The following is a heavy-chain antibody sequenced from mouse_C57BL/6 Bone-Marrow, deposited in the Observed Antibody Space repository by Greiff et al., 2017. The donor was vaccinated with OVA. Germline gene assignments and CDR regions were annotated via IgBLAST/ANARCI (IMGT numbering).Heavy chain of an antibody. J-gene: IGHJ1*03. V-gene: IGHV1-5*01. Sequence: VQLKQSGTVLARPGASVKMSCKTSGYTFTSSWLHWVKHRPGQFLEWIGAIHPGNSDTSYNQKFPATSTLTAVTSASTAYMELSSLTNEDSAVYYCTRNGYYLHWYFDVWGKGTTVTVSS. D-gene: IGHD2-3*01. CDR3: TRNGYYLHWYFDV. CDR2: IHPGNSDT. CDR1: GYTFTSSW.